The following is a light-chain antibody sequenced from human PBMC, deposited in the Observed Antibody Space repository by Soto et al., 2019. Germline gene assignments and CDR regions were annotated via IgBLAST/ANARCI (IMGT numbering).Light chain of an antibody. J-gene: IGKJ5*01. CDR3: QQSGNSPIT. CDR2: GAS. Sequence: EIVMTQSPATLSVSPGERATLSFRASQSVSSNLAWYQQTPGQAPRLLISGASSRATGIPDRFSGSGSGTDFTLTVSRLEPEDFALYYCQQSGNSPITFGQGTRLEIK. V-gene: IGKV3-20*01. CDR1: QSVSSN.